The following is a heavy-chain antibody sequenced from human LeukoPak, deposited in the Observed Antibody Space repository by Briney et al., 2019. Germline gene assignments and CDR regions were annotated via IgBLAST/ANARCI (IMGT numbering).Heavy chain of an antibody. V-gene: IGHV4-61*01. CDR1: GGSVSSGSYY. D-gene: IGHD3-10*01. CDR2: IYYSGST. Sequence: PSETLSLTCTVSGGSVSSGSYYWSWIRQPPGKGLEWIGYIYYSGSTNYNPSLKSRVTISVDTSKNQFSLKLSSVTAADTAVYYCARGPLPVELLGYYYYGMDVWGQGTTVTVSS. J-gene: IGHJ6*02. CDR3: ARGPLPVELLGYYYYGMDV.